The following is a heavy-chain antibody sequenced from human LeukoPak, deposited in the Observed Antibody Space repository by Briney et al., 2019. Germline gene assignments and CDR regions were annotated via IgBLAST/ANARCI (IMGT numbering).Heavy chain of an antibody. Sequence: ASVKVSCKATGYTFTAYYMHWVRQAPGQGLEWMGLINPSGSDTVYAQKFQGRVTMTRDMSTSTDYMELSSLRFDDTAVYYCARDNSVGDTAWWFDPWGRGTLVTVSS. CDR2: INPSGSDT. CDR3: ARDNSVGDTAWWFDP. V-gene: IGHV1-46*01. J-gene: IGHJ5*02. D-gene: IGHD1-26*01. CDR1: GYTFTAYY.